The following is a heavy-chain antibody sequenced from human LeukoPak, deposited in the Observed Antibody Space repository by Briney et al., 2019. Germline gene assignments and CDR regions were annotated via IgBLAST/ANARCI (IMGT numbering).Heavy chain of an antibody. Sequence: ASVKVSCKASGYTFTGYYMHWVRQAPGQGLEWMGWINPNSGGTNYAQKFQGRVTMTRDTSISTAYMELSRLRSDDTAVYYRARISKLLWFGEPTRYYFDYWGQGTLVTVSS. CDR2: INPNSGGT. D-gene: IGHD3-10*01. J-gene: IGHJ4*02. V-gene: IGHV1-2*02. CDR1: GYTFTGYY. CDR3: ARISKLLWFGEPTRYYFDY.